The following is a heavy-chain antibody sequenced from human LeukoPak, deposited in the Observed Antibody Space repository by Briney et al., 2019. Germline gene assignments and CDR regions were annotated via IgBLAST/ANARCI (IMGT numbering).Heavy chain of an antibody. CDR3: ARGGRDCSGGSCYEFDP. D-gene: IGHD2-15*01. Sequence: ASVKVSCKASGYTFTSYYMHWVRQAPGQGLEWMGIINPSGGGTSYAQKFQGRVTMTRDTSTSTVYMELSSLRSEDTAVYYCARGGRDCSGGSCYEFDPWGQGTLVTVSS. CDR1: GYTFTSYY. V-gene: IGHV1-46*01. J-gene: IGHJ5*02. CDR2: INPSGGGT.